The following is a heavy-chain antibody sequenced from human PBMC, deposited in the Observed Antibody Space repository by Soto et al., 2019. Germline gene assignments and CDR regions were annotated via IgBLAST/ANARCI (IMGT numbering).Heavy chain of an antibody. CDR3: ARVVDYYDPYYYYGMDV. CDR1: GYTFTSYA. D-gene: IGHD3-22*01. Sequence: QVQLVQSGAEVKKPGASVKVSCKASGYTFTSYAMHWVRQAPGQRLERMGWINAGNGNTKYSQKFQGRVTITRDTSASTAYMELSSLRSEDTAVYYCARVVDYYDPYYYYGMDVWGQGTTVTVSS. J-gene: IGHJ6*02. CDR2: INAGNGNT. V-gene: IGHV1-3*01.